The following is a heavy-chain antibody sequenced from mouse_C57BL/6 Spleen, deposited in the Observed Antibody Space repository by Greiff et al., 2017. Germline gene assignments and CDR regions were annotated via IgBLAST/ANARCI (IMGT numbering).Heavy chain of an antibody. Sequence: EVKLVESGGGLVKPGGSLKLSCAASGFTFSSYAMPWVRQTPEKGLEWVATISDGGSYTSNPDNVKGRFTISRDNAKNNLYLQMSHLKSEDTAMYYCARDKGPTGTYFDYWGQGTTLTVSS. CDR2: ISDGGSYT. V-gene: IGHV5-4*01. CDR3: ARDKGPTGTYFDY. D-gene: IGHD4-1*02. CDR1: GFTFSSYA. J-gene: IGHJ2*01.